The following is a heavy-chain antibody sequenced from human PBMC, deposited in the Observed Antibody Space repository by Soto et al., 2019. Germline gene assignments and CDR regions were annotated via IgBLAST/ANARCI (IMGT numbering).Heavy chain of an antibody. CDR2: INHSGST. J-gene: IGHJ4*02. V-gene: IGHV4-34*01. Sequence: SETLSLTCGVYGGSFSGYDWSWIRQPPGKGLEWIGEINHSGSTNYNPSLKSRVTISVDTSKNQFSLKLSSVTAADTAVYYCARGGIAAAGFDYWGQGTLVTVSS. CDR1: GGSFSGYD. CDR3: ARGGIAAAGFDY. D-gene: IGHD6-13*01.